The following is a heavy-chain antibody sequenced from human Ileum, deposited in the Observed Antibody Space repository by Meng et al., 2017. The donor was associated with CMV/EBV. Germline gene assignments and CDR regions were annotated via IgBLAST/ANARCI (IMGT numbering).Heavy chain of an antibody. J-gene: IGHJ4*02. D-gene: IGHD2-2*01. CDR2: IHTSGNT. CDR1: DGSISSYY. CDR3: AREKSSCTSSTCYGVDS. V-gene: IGHV4-4*07. Sequence: GHLPRWGPDLVEPSETRSLTTTFSDGSISSYYWSWIRQSAGNGLEWIGRIHTSGNTNYNPSLKSRVTLSLDTSKDQFSLKLTSVTAADTAVYYCAREKSSCTSSTCYGVDSWGQGTLVTVSS.